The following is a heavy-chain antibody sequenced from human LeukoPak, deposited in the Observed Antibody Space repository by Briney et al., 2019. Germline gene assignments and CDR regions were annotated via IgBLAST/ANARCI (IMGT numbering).Heavy chain of an antibody. CDR2: IIPILGIA. V-gene: IGHV1-69*04. CDR3: ARVLYEEDYYYGMDV. J-gene: IGHJ6*02. D-gene: IGHD5/OR15-5a*01. CDR1: GGTFSSYA. Sequence: ASVKVSCKASGGTFSSYAISWVRQAPGQGLEWMGRIIPILGIANYAQKFQGRVTITADKSTSTAYMELSSLRSEDTAVYYCARVLYEEDYYYGMDVWGQGTTVTVSS.